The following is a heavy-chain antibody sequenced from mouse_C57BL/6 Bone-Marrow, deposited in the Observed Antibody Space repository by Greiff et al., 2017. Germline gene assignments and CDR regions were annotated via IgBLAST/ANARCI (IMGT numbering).Heavy chain of an antibody. J-gene: IGHJ4*01. V-gene: IGHV5-15*01. D-gene: IGHD2-10*01. CDR3: ARKPPYYFFMDY. Sequence: EVKLMESGGGLVQPGGSLKLSCAASGFTFSDYGLAWVRQAPRKGPEWVAFISNFAFSIYYADTVTGRFTISRENAKNTLYLEMSSLRSEDTAMYYCARKPPYYFFMDYWGQGTSVTVSS. CDR1: GFTFSDYG. CDR2: ISNFAFSI.